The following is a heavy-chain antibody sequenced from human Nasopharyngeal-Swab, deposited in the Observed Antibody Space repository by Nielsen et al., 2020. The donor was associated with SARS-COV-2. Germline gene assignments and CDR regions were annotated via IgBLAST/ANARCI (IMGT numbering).Heavy chain of an antibody. J-gene: IGHJ6*02. Sequence: GGSLRLSYAASGFTFSSYAMSWVRQAPGKGLEWVSAISGSGGSTYYADSVKGRFTISRDNSKNTLYLQMNSLRAEDTAVYYCAKGAREDYGDYDYYPGGMDVWGQGPRSPSP. CDR1: GFTFSSYA. D-gene: IGHD4-17*01. CDR2: ISGSGGST. V-gene: IGHV3-23*01. CDR3: AKGAREDYGDYDYYPGGMDV.